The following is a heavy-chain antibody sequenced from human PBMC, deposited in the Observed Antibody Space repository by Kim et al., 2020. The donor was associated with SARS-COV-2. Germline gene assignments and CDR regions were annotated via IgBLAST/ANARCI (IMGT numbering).Heavy chain of an antibody. CDR3: ARGEVAGTVLFYK. CDR2: INGDGSTT. D-gene: IGHD6-19*01. CDR1: GFGFGGHW. V-gene: IGHV3-74*01. Sequence: GGSLRLSCAASGFGFGGHWMHWVRQVPGKGLVWVARINGDGSTTGYADSVRGRFIISRDNTKNTQYLQMNSLSAEDTAVYYCARGEVAGTVLFYKWGHGT. J-gene: IGHJ4*01.